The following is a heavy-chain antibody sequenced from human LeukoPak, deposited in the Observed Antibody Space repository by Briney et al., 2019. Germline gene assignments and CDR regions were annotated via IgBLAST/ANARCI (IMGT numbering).Heavy chain of an antibody. J-gene: IGHJ5*02. D-gene: IGHD2-2*02. V-gene: IGHV3-23*01. CDR3: ARAQGDIVVVPAAILFGWFDP. CDR2: ISPSGGRT. Sequence: PGGSLRLSCAASGFTFSSYAMSWVRQAPGRGLEWVSGISPSGGRTYYADSVKGRFTISRDNSKNTLYPQMNSLRAEDTAVYYCARAQGDIVVVPAAILFGWFDPWGQGTLVTVSS. CDR1: GFTFSSYA.